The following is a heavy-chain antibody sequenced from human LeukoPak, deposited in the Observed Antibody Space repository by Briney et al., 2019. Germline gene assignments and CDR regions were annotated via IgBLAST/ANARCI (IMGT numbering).Heavy chain of an antibody. Sequence: PSETLSLTCTVSGGSISRYSWSWIPQSAGKGLEWIGRIYIIGSTNYNPSLKSRVTMSVDTSRNQFSLKLSSVTVADTGMYYCAREQSLEGMDYWGQGTLVPVSS. CDR3: AREQSLEGMDY. D-gene: IGHD3-16*01. CDR2: IYIIGST. J-gene: IGHJ4*02. V-gene: IGHV4-4*07. CDR1: GGSISRYS.